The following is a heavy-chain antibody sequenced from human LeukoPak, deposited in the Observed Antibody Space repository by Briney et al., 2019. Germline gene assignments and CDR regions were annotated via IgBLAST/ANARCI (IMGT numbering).Heavy chain of an antibody. CDR3: AKAGSYSNYGDFDY. D-gene: IGHD4-11*01. CDR1: GFTFSSYA. V-gene: IGHV3-23*01. Sequence: GGSLRLSCAASGFTFSSYAMSWVRQAPGKGLEWVSAISGSGGSTYYADSVKGRFTISRDNSKNRLYLQMNSLRAKDTAVYYCAKAGSYSNYGDFDYWGQGTLVTVSS. J-gene: IGHJ4*02. CDR2: ISGSGGST.